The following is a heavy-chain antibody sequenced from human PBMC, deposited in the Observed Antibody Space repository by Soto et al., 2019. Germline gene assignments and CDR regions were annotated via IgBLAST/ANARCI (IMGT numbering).Heavy chain of an antibody. CDR2: IYTTGST. CDR1: GGSISFYY. Sequence: SETLSLTCTVSGGSISFYYWSWIRQPAGKGLEWVGRIYTTGSTTYNPSLKSRVTMSVDTSKNQFSLKLNSVTAADTAVYYCARSGNGTATVFDYCGRGTLVTVSS. CDR3: ARSGNGTATVFDY. V-gene: IGHV4-4*07. J-gene: IGHJ4*02. D-gene: IGHD4-17*01.